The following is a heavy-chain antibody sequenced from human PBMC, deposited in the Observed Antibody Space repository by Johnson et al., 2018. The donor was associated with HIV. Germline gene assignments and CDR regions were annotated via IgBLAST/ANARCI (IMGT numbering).Heavy chain of an antibody. CDR2: ISSNGGST. Sequence: QLVESGGGLVQPGGSLRLSCAASGFTVSSNYMSWVRQAPGKGLEYASAISSNGGSTYYANSVKGRFTISRDNSTNTLYLQMGSLRAEDMAVYYCARDLGGHAFDIWGQGTMVTVSS. D-gene: IGHD3-16*01. J-gene: IGHJ3*02. V-gene: IGHV3-64*01. CDR1: GFTVSSNY. CDR3: ARDLGGHAFDI.